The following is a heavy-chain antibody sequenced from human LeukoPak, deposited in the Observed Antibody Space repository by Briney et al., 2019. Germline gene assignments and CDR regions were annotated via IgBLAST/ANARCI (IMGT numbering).Heavy chain of an antibody. V-gene: IGHV3-66*01. Sequence: GGSLRLSCAASGFTVSTNYVSWVRQAPGKGLEWVSVIYRHGGTAYADSVQGRFSISRDNSKNTVDLQMNSLRAEDTAVYYCARVERYFDWPYYYYYYYMDVWGKGTTVTISS. CDR3: ARVERYFDWPYYYYYYYMDV. J-gene: IGHJ6*03. CDR2: IYRHGGT. D-gene: IGHD3-9*01. CDR1: GFTVSTNY.